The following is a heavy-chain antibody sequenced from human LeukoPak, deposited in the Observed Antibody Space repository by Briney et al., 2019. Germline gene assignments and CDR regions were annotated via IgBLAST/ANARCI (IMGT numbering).Heavy chain of an antibody. J-gene: IGHJ4*02. CDR1: GFTFSSYA. D-gene: IGHD6-13*01. Sequence: PGGSLRLSCAASGFTFSSYAMSWVRQPPGKGLEWIGSIYYSGSTYYNPSLKSRVTISVDTSKNQFSLKLSSVTAADTAVYYCARHRQGGIYSSSWYGFDYWGQGTLVTVSS. V-gene: IGHV4-39*01. CDR2: IYYSGST. CDR3: ARHRQGGIYSSSWYGFDY.